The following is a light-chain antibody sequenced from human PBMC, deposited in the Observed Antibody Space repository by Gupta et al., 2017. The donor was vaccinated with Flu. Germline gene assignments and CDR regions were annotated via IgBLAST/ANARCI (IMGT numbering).Light chain of an antibody. CDR1: SSDVGGYNY. V-gene: IGLV2-14*01. CDR2: EVI. Sequence: TSSDVGGYNYVSWYQQHPGKAPKLMIYEVINRPSGVSDRFSGSKSGNTASLTISGLQAEDEADYYCSSYTSSKTYVFGTGTKVTVL. J-gene: IGLJ1*01. CDR3: SSYTSSKTYV.